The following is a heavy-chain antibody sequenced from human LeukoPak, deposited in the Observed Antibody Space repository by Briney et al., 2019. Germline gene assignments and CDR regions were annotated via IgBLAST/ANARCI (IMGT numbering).Heavy chain of an antibody. Sequence: SETLSLTCTVSGGSISSYYWSWIRQPPGKGLEWIGYIYYSGSTYYNPSLKSRVTISVDTSKNQFSLKLSSVTAADTAVYYCAYAYYDSSGDYFDYWGQGTLVTVSS. D-gene: IGHD3-22*01. J-gene: IGHJ4*02. CDR2: IYYSGST. CDR3: AYAYYDSSGDYFDY. CDR1: GGSISSYY. V-gene: IGHV4-59*06.